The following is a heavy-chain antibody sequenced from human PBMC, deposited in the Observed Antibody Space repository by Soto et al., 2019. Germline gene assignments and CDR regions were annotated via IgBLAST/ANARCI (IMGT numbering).Heavy chain of an antibody. CDR2: INPNSGGT. J-gene: IGHJ5*02. CDR1: GYTFTGYY. CDR3: AREVLEGYDILTCYYYMFDP. V-gene: IGHV1-2*04. D-gene: IGHD3-9*01. Sequence: GASVKVSCKASGYTFTGYYMHWVRQAPGQGLEWMGWINPNSGGTNYAQKFQGWVTMTRDTSISTAYMELSRLRSDDTAVYYCAREVLEGYDILTCYYYMFDPGGEGTLVIVSS.